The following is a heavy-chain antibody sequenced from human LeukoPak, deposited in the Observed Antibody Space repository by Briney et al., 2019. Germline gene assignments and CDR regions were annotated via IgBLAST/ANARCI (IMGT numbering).Heavy chain of an antibody. V-gene: IGHV3-33*01. Sequence: GGSLRLSCAASGFTFSSYGMHWVRQAPGKGLEWVAVIWYDGSNKYYADSVKGRFTISRDNSKNTLYLQMNSLRAEDTAVYYCARGYSGSWFNFDYWGQGTLVTVSS. CDR2: IWYDGSNK. J-gene: IGHJ4*02. CDR1: GFTFSSYG. D-gene: IGHD6-13*01. CDR3: ARGYSGSWFNFDY.